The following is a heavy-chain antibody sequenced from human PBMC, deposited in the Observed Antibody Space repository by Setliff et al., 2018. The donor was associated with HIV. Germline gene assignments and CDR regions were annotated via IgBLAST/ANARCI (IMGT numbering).Heavy chain of an antibody. CDR2: IVPRDAIT. D-gene: IGHD3-16*01. Sequence: SVKVSCKATGATFANFALNWVRQAPGQGPEWMGGIVPRDAITKYAPKFQGRLTITADKSTNTVYMELSSLRSDDTAVYFCARDQGAFFECFDYWGQGSLVTVSS. J-gene: IGHJ4*02. CDR1: GATFANFA. V-gene: IGHV1-69*10. CDR3: ARDQGAFFECFDY.